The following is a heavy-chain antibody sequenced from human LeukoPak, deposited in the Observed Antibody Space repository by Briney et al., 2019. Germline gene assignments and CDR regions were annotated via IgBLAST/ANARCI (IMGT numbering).Heavy chain of an antibody. CDR3: ATTYYDFWSGYSNWFDP. CDR1: GGSFSGYY. V-gene: IGHV4-34*01. CDR2: INHSGST. J-gene: IGHJ5*02. D-gene: IGHD3-3*01. Sequence: SETLSLTCAVYGGSFSGYYWSWIRQPPGKGLEWIGEINHSGSTNYNPSLKGRVTISVDTSKNQFSLKLSSVTAADTAVYYCATTYYDFWSGYSNWFDPWGQGTLVTVSS.